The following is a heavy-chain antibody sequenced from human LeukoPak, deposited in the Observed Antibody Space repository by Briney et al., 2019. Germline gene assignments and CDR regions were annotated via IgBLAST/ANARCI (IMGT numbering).Heavy chain of an antibody. Sequence: SETLSLTCTVSGGSISSYYWSWIRQPAGKGLEWIGRIYTSGSTNYNPSLKSRVTISVDTSKNQFSLKLSSVTAADTAVYYCARDSGLAAYNWFDPWGQGTLVTVSS. CDR2: IYTSGST. CDR3: ARDSGLAAYNWFDP. V-gene: IGHV4-4*07. CDR1: GGSISSYY. D-gene: IGHD3-10*01. J-gene: IGHJ5*02.